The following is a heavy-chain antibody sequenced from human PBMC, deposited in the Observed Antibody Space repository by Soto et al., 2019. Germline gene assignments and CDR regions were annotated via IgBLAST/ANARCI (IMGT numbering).Heavy chain of an antibody. CDR3: AIPPLVATIVNCYYGMDV. D-gene: IGHD5-12*01. CDR1: GGTFSSYA. Sequence: QVQLVQSGAEVKKPGSSVKVSCKASGGTFSSYAISWVRQAPGQGLEWMGGIIPSFGTADYAQKFQGRVRINSEESKSIAYKGLISLRSEDTAVYYCAIPPLVATIVNCYYGMDVWGPGTTVTVSS. CDR2: IIPSFGTA. J-gene: IGHJ6*02. V-gene: IGHV1-69*05.